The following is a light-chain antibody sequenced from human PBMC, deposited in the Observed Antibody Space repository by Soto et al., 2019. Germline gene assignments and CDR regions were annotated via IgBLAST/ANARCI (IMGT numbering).Light chain of an antibody. V-gene: IGLV1-51*01. CDR3: GSWDSSLSAYV. Sequence: QSVMTQPPSVSAAPGQKVTISCSGSSSNIGGNSVSWYQQLPGTAPNLLIYHDNKRPSGIPDRVSGSKSGTSATLGITGFQTGDEADYYCGSWDSSLSAYVFGTGTKVTVL. CDR1: SSNIGGNS. CDR2: HDN. J-gene: IGLJ1*01.